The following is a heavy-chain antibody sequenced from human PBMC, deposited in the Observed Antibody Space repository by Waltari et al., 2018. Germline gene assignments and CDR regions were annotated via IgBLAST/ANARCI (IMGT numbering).Heavy chain of an antibody. CDR2: ISPGDSDT. CDR3: ARQRGNSCSDRGFDY. J-gene: IGHJ4*02. CDR1: GYSFSSYW. D-gene: IGHD3-10*02. Sequence: EVQLVQSGAEVKKPGESLKISCKGSGYSFSSYWVGWVRQMPGKGLEWMGIISPGDSDTRYSPSFEGQVTLSADKSFSTAYLQWSSLKASDIAIYYCARQRGNSCSDRGFDYWGQGTLVTVSS. V-gene: IGHV5-51*01.